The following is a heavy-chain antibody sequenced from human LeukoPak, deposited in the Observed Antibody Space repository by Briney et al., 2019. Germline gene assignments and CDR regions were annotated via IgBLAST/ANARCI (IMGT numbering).Heavy chain of an antibody. D-gene: IGHD3-22*01. CDR3: ARGDYYDSSGYYFPDAFDI. CDR1: GFTFSSYA. Sequence: GGSLRLSCAASGFTFSSYAMHWVRQAPGKGLEWVAVIWYDGSNKYYVDSVQGRFTISRDNSKNTLYLQMSSLRAEDTAVYYCARGDYYDSSGYYFPDAFDIWGQGTMVTVSS. CDR2: IWYDGSNK. V-gene: IGHV3-33*01. J-gene: IGHJ3*02.